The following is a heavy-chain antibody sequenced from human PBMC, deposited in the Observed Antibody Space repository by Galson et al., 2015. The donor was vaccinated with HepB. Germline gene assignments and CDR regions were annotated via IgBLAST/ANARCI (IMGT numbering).Heavy chain of an antibody. CDR2: ISSSGSTI. J-gene: IGHJ6*02. CDR1: GFTFSDYY. D-gene: IGHD6-13*01. Sequence: SLRLSCAASGFTFSDYYLSWIRQAPGKGLEWVSYISSSGSTIYYADSVKGRFTISRDNAKNSLYLQMNSLRAEDTAVYYCARARSSWYHYYGMDVWGQGATVTVSS. CDR3: ARARSSWYHYYGMDV. V-gene: IGHV3-11*01.